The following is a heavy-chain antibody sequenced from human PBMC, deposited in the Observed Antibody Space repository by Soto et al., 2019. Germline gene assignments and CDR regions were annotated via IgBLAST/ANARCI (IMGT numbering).Heavy chain of an antibody. J-gene: IGHJ5*02. V-gene: IGHV4-34*01. CDR1: GGYFSGYY. D-gene: IGHD2-21*01. CDR3: ASGRIGRSHSKNWSDP. Sequence: SETLSLTCAVYGGYFSGYYWSWIRQPPGKGLEWIGEINHSGSTNYNRSLKSRVTISVYTSKNQVSLKLSSVTAADTAVYYCASGRIGRSHSKNWSDPWGQGTLVT. CDR2: INHSGST.